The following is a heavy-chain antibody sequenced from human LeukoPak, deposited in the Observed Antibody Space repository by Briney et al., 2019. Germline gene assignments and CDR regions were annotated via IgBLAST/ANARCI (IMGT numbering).Heavy chain of an antibody. Sequence: SETLSLTCTVSGGSISGYYWSWIRQPPGKGLEWIGYIYYSGGTNYNPSLKSRVTISVDTSKNQFSLKLSSVTAADTAMFYCARYSDNRFDPWGQGTLVTVSS. CDR1: GGSISGYY. D-gene: IGHD6-13*01. J-gene: IGHJ5*02. CDR2: IYYSGGT. V-gene: IGHV4-59*01. CDR3: ARYSDNRFDP.